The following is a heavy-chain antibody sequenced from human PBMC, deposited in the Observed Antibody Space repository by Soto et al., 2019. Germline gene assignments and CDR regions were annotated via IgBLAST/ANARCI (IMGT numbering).Heavy chain of an antibody. Sequence: GASVKVSCKASGYTFTSYDINWVRQAPGQGLEWMGWISPYSGKTNYARKFRDRVTMTADTSTSTVYMELGSLTSDDTAVYYCAREGLLLLPDYWGQGTLVTVSS. CDR1: GYTFTSYD. V-gene: IGHV1-18*01. D-gene: IGHD3-22*01. CDR2: ISPYSGKT. J-gene: IGHJ4*02. CDR3: AREGLLLLPDY.